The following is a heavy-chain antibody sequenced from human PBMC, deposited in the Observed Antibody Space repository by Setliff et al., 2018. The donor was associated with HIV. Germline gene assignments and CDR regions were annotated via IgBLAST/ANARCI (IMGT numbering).Heavy chain of an antibody. V-gene: IGHV1-2*02. Sequence: ASVKVSCKASGYTFTGYYMHWVRQAPGQGLEWMGGINPNSGGTNYAQKFQGRVTMTRDTSISTAYMELSRLRSDDTAVYYCAVYSSSWFRYYGMDVWGQGTTVTVSS. D-gene: IGHD6-13*01. J-gene: IGHJ6*02. CDR1: GYTFTGYY. CDR2: INPNSGGT. CDR3: AVYSSSWFRYYGMDV.